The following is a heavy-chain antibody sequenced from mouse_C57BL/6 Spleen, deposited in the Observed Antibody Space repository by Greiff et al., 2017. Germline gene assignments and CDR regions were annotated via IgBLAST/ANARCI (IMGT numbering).Heavy chain of an antibody. CDR3: SRAAYYDYDEGFAY. D-gene: IGHD2-4*01. J-gene: IGHJ3*01. Sequence: EVQLQQSGPELVKPGASVKISCQASGYTFTDYYLNWVKQSHGTSLEWIGDLNPNNGGTSYNQKFKGKATLTVDKSSSTAYMERRSLTSEDSAVYYCSRAAYYDYDEGFAYWGQGTLVTVSA. CDR1: GYTFTDYY. V-gene: IGHV1-26*01. CDR2: LNPNNGGT.